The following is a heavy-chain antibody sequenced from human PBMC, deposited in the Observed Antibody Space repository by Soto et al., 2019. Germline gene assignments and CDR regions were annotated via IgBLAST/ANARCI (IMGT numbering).Heavy chain of an antibody. D-gene: IGHD4-17*01. CDR2: ISWNSGSI. J-gene: IGHJ4*02. CDR3: AKVASDYGDYATTFDY. CDR1: GFTFDDYA. Sequence: EVQLVESGGGLVQPGRSLRLSCAASGFTFDDYAMHWVRQAPGKGLEWVSGISWNSGSIGYADSVKGRFTISRDNAKNSLYLQMNSLRAEDTALYYCAKVASDYGDYATTFDYWGQGTLVTVSS. V-gene: IGHV3-9*01.